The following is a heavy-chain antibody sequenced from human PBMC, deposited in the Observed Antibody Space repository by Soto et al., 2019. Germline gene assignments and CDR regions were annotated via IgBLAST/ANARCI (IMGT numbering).Heavy chain of an antibody. CDR2: INPSGGST. J-gene: IGHJ5*02. CDR3: ARGFSYFYDSSGYYNWFDP. V-gene: IGHV1-46*01. CDR1: GYTFTSYY. D-gene: IGHD3-22*01. Sequence: ASVKVSCKASGYTFTSYYMHWVRQAPGQGLEWMGIINPSGGSTSYAQKFQGRVTMTRDTSTSTVYMELSSLRSEDTAVYYCARGFSYFYDSSGYYNWFDPWGQGTLVTVSS.